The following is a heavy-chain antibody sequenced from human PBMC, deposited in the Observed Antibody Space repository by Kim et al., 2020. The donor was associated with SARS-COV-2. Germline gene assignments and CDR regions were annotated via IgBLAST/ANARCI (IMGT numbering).Heavy chain of an antibody. Sequence: ASVKVSCKASGYSFTGYYINWVRQAPGRGLEWVGRINPNSGGTNFPRKFQGRVTMTRDTSIGTAYLELSSLTFDDTAVYYCARDHGGSDPGIAHLWGEGT. CDR2: INPNSGGT. D-gene: IGHD5-12*01. V-gene: IGHV1-2*06. CDR3: ARDHGGSDPGIAHL. CDR1: GYSFTGYY. J-gene: IGHJ3*01.